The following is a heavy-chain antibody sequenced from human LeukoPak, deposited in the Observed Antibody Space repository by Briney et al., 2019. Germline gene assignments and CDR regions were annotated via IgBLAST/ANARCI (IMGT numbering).Heavy chain of an antibody. Sequence: SVKVSCKASGGTFSSYAISWVRQAPGQGLEWMGGIITIFGTANYAKKFQGRVTITADESTSTAYMELSNLRSEDTAVYYCASLPPLVGYNDYYYYGMDVWGQGTTVTVS. CDR2: IITIFGTA. CDR3: ASLPPLVGYNDYYYYGMDV. J-gene: IGHJ6*02. CDR1: GGTFSSYA. D-gene: IGHD5-24*01. V-gene: IGHV1-69*13.